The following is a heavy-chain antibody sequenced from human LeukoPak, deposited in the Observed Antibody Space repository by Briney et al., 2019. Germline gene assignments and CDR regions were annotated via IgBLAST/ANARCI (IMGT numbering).Heavy chain of an antibody. Sequence: PGRSLRLSCAASGFTFSSYGMHWVRQAPGKGLEWVAVISYDGSNKYYADSVKGRFTISRDNSKNTLYLQMNSLRAEDTAVYYCAKGNYYMDVWGKGTTVTVSS. CDR2: ISYDGSNK. CDR3: AKGNYYMDV. V-gene: IGHV3-30*18. J-gene: IGHJ6*03. CDR1: GFTFSSYG.